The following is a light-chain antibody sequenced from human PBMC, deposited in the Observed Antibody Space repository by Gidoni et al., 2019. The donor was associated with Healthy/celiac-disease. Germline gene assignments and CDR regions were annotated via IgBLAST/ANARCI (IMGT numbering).Light chain of an antibody. Sequence: DIQLTQSPSSLSASVGDRVTITCRASQSISSYLYWYQQKPGKAPKLLIYAASSLQSGVPSRFSGSGSGTDFTLTSSSLQPEDFATYYCQQSYSTPFTFGGXTKVEIK. CDR2: AAS. V-gene: IGKV1-39*01. J-gene: IGKJ4*01. CDR1: QSISSY. CDR3: QQSYSTPFT.